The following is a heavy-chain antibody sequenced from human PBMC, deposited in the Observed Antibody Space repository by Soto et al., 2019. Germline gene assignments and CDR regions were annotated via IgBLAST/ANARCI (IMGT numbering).Heavy chain of an antibody. CDR3: ASHGYGSGWWKFDP. CDR2: ISGSGGST. CDR1: GFTFSSYA. V-gene: IGHV3-23*01. D-gene: IGHD6-19*01. J-gene: IGHJ5*02. Sequence: EVQLLESGGGLVQPGGSLRLSCAASGFTFSSYAMSWVRQAPGKGLEWVSAISGSGGSTYYADSVKGRFTISRDNSKNTLYWQMNSLRAGATGVYYCASHGYGSGWWKFDPWGQGTLVTVSS.